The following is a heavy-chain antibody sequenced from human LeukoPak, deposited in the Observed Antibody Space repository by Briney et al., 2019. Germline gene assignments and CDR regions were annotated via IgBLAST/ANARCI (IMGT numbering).Heavy chain of an antibody. D-gene: IGHD2-8*01. J-gene: IGHJ4*02. CDR2: ISWNSGSI. CDR3: ARDSGGHCTNGVCSTFDY. CDR1: GFTFDDYA. Sequence: QTGGSLRLSCAASGFTFDDYAMHWVRQAPGKGLEWVSGISWNSGSIGYADSVKGRFTISRDNAKNSLYLQMNSLRAEDTAVYYCARDSGGHCTNGVCSTFDYWGQGTLVTVSS. V-gene: IGHV3-9*01.